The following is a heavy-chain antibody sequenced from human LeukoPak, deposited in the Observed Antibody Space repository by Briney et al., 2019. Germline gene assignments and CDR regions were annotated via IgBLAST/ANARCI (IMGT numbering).Heavy chain of an antibody. V-gene: IGHV3-48*03. CDR1: EFTFSSYE. J-gene: IGHJ3*02. Sequence: GGSLRLSCAASEFTFSSYEMNWVRQAPGKGLDWVSYISSSGSTIYYADSVKGRFTISRDNPKNSLYPQMNSLRAEDTAVYYCARDGDSGYDPDAFDIWGQGTMVPVSS. CDR3: ARDGDSGYDPDAFDI. CDR2: ISSSGSTI. D-gene: IGHD5-12*01.